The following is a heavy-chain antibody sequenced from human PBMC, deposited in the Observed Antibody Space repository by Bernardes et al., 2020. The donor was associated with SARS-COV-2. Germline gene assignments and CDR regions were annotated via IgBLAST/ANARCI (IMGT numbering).Heavy chain of an antibody. D-gene: IGHD3-10*01. CDR1: GGSISSNH. V-gene: IGHV4-59*01. CDR2: LYNSGST. J-gene: IGHJ4*02. CDR3: ARAVDGTGPDY. Sequence: SETLSLTCTVSGGSISSNHWTWIRQPPGKELEWIGYLYNSGSTDYNPSLKSRVTISIDTSKNQFSLKLTSLTAADTAIYYCARAVDGTGPDYWGQGTLVTVSS.